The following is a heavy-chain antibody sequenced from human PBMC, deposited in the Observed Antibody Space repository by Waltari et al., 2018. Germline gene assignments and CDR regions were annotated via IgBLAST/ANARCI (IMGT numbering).Heavy chain of an antibody. J-gene: IGHJ4*02. D-gene: IGHD5-12*01. CDR3: ARGIVATTHDY. Sequence: QVQLQESGPGLVKPSETLSLTCTVSGGSISSHYWSWIRQPPGKGLEWIGYIYYSGSPNYNPSLKSRVTISVDTSKNQFSLKLSSVTAADTAVYYCARGIVATTHDYWGQGTLVTVSS. CDR2: IYYSGSP. V-gene: IGHV4-59*11. CDR1: GGSISSHY.